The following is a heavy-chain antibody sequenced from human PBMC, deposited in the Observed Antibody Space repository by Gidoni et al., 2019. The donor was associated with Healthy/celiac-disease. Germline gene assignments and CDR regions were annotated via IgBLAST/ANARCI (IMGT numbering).Heavy chain of an antibody. J-gene: IGHJ4*02. D-gene: IGHD5-18*01. CDR2: ISYDGSNK. CDR3: ARDHEDTAGFDY. CDR1: GFTFSSYA. V-gene: IGHV3-30-3*01. Sequence: QVQLVESGGGVVQPGRSLRPSCAASGFTFSSYAMHWVRQAPGKGLEWVAVISYDGSNKYYADSVKGRFTISRDNSKNTLYLQMNSLRAEDTAVYYCARDHEDTAGFDYWGQGTLVTVSS.